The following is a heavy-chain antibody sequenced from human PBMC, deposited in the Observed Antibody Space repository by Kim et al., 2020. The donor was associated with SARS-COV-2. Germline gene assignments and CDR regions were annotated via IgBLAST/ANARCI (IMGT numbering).Heavy chain of an antibody. J-gene: IGHJ6*02. CDR3: AKGGNMVRGVYYYYYGMDV. V-gene: IGHV3-23*01. CDR1: GFTFSSYA. D-gene: IGHD3-10*01. Sequence: GGSLRLSCAASGFTFSSYAMSWVRQAPGKGREWVSAISGSGGSTYYADSVKGRFTISRDNSKNTLYLQMNSLRAEDTAVYYCAKGGNMVRGVYYYYYGMDVWGQGTTVTVSS. CDR2: ISGSGGST.